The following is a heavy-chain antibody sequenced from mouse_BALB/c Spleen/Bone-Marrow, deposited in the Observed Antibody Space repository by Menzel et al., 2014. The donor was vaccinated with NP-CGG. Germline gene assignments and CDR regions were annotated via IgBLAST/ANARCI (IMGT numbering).Heavy chain of an antibody. D-gene: IGHD1-1*01. CDR2: INPNNGGT. Sequence: EVMLVESGPELVKPGASVKISCKTSGYTFTEYTMHWVKRSHGKSLEWIGGINPNNGGTSYNQKFKGKATLTVDKSSSTAYMELRSLTSEDSAVYYCARRGYYYGSNSYAMDYWGQGTSVTVSS. CDR1: GYTFTEYT. J-gene: IGHJ4*01. V-gene: IGHV1-18*01. CDR3: ARRGYYYGSNSYAMDY.